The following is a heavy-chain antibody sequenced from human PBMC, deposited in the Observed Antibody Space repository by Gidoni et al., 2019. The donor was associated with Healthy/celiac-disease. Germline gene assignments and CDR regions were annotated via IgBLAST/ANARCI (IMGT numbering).Heavy chain of an antibody. Sequence: QVQLVQSGAEVKKPGSSVMVSCKASGGTFSSYAISWVRQAPGQGLEWMGGIIPILGTANYAQKFQGRVTITADESTSTAYRELSSLRSEDTAVYYCARGMSSSSGDWFDPWGQGTLVTVSS. V-gene: IGHV1-69*01. CDR2: IIPILGTA. J-gene: IGHJ5*02. CDR1: GGTFSSYA. D-gene: IGHD6-6*01. CDR3: ARGMSSSSGDWFDP.